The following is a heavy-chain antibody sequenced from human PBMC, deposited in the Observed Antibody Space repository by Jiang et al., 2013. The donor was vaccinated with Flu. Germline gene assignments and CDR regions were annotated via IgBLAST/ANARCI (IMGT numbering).Heavy chain of an antibody. D-gene: IGHD2-21*02. V-gene: IGHV3-11*01. CDR1: GFTFSDYY. CDR2: ISSSGSTI. CDR3: ARVGPVVVAEYYFDY. J-gene: IGHJ4*02. Sequence: SCAASGFTFSDYYMSWIRQAPGKGLEWVSYISSSGSTIYYADSVKGRFTISRDNAKNSLYLQMNSLRAEDTAVYYCARVGPVVVAEYYFDYWGQGTLVTVSS.